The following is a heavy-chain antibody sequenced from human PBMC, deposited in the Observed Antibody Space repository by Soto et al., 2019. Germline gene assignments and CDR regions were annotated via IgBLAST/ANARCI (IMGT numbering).Heavy chain of an antibody. D-gene: IGHD6-19*01. CDR3: ARHIAVSGTRGFDF. V-gene: IGHV4-4*03. J-gene: IGHJ4*02. CDR1: GGSIGPNW. Sequence: QVQLQESGPGLMKPPGTLSPTCAVSGGSIGPNWWCWVRQPPGKGLEWIGEINHRGRTNYNPSLANRVTMSVDKSQNHLSLILNSVTAAATAVYYCARHIAVSGTRGFDFWGQGTLVTVSS. CDR2: INHRGRT.